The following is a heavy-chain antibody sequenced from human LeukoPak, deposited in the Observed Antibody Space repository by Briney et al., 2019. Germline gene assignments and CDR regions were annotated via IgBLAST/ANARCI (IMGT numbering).Heavy chain of an antibody. CDR3: VRGFVVVPAAMLAWFDP. J-gene: IGHJ5*02. CDR2: INHSGST. Sequence: KPSETLSLTCAVYGGSFSGYYWSWIRQPPGKGLEWIGEINHSGSTNYNPSLKSRVTISVDTSKNQFSLKLSSVTAADTAVYYCVRGFVVVPAAMLAWFDPWGQGTLVTVSS. CDR1: GGSFSGYY. D-gene: IGHD2-2*01. V-gene: IGHV4-34*01.